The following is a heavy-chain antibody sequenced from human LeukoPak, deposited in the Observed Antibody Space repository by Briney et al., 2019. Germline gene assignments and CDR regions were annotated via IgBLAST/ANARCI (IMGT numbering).Heavy chain of an antibody. CDR2: INHSGST. V-gene: IGHV4-34*01. Sequence: PSETLSLTCAVYGGSFSDYYWSRIRQPPGKGLEWIGEINHSGSTNYNPSLKSRVTISVDTSKNQFSLKLRSVTAADTAVYYCARRLVVWRNWFDPWGQGTLVTVSS. CDR1: GGSFSDYY. CDR3: ARRLVVWRNWFDP. J-gene: IGHJ5*02. D-gene: IGHD2-15*01.